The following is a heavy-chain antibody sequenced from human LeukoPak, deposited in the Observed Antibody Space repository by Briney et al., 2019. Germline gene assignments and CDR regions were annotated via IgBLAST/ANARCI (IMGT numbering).Heavy chain of an antibody. V-gene: IGHV3-74*01. CDR1: GITFSSYW. CDR2: ITSDGSST. J-gene: IGHJ4*02. Sequence: SGGSLRLSCAAPGITFSSYWMHWVRQAPGKGLVWVSHITSDGSSTGYADSAKGRFTISRDNAKNTLFLQMNSLRAEDTALYYCVRDTPGVGIDYWGQGTLVTVSS. CDR3: VRDTPGVGIDY. D-gene: IGHD1-14*01.